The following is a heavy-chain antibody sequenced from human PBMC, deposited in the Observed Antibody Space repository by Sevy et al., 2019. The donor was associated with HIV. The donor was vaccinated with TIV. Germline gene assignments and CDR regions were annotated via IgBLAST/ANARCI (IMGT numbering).Heavy chain of an antibody. J-gene: IGHJ4*02. CDR1: GFTFNKYS. CDR2: LSFGCGQT. CDR3: AREGCTRPHDF. D-gene: IGHD2-8*01. V-gene: IGHV3-23*01. Sequence: GGSLRLSCVASGFTFNKYSMSWVRQAPGKGLERVSTLSFGCGQTNYADSVKGRFTISRDDSKNTLYLQMNSLRAEDTAVYYCAREGCTRPHDFWGQGTLVTVSS.